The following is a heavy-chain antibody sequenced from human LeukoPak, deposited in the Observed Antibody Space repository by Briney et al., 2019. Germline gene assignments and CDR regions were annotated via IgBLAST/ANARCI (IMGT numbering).Heavy chain of an antibody. CDR1: GFTFSSYA. V-gene: IGHV3-23*01. D-gene: IGHD4-23*01. J-gene: IGHJ4*02. Sequence: LTGGSLRLSCAASGFTFSSYAMSWVRQAPGKGLEWVSAISGSGGSTYYADSVKGRFTISRDNSKNTLYLQMNSLRAEDTAVYYCAKYDYGGNSGKDYWGQGTLVTVSS. CDR3: AKYDYGGNSGKDY. CDR2: ISGSGGST.